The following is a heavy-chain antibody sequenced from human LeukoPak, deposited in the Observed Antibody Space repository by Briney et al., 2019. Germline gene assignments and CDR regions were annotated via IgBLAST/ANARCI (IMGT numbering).Heavy chain of an antibody. D-gene: IGHD2-2*01. CDR3: AKDAHIVVVPAARFDP. V-gene: IGHV3-23*01. J-gene: IGHJ5*02. CDR2: ISGSGGST. CDR1: RFTFSSYA. Sequence: GGSLRLSCAASRFTFSSYAMSWVRQAPGKGLEWVSAISGSGGSTYYADSVKGRFTISRDNSKNTLYLQMNSLRAEDTAVYYCAKDAHIVVVPAARFDPWGQGTLVTVSS.